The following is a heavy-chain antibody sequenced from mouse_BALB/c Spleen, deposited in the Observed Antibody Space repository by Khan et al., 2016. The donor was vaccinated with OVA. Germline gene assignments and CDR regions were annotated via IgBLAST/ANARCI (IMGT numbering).Heavy chain of an antibody. V-gene: IGHV1-26*01. CDR1: GYSFTGYY. J-gene: IGHJ3*01. CDR2: INPNNGGT. Sequence: EVQLQESGPDLVKPGASVKISCKASGYSFTGYYMHWVKQSHGKSLEWIGRINPNNGGTSYNQKFKGKAILTVDKSSSTAYMEIRSLTSEDSAVYYCAFVGYFSAWFAYWGQGTLVTVSA. D-gene: IGHD2-3*01. CDR3: AFVGYFSAWFAY.